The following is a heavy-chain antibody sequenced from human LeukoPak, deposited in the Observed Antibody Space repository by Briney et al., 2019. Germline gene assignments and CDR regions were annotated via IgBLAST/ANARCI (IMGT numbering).Heavy chain of an antibody. CDR3: ARENDSDAFDI. D-gene: IGHD1-1*01. CDR2: IIPIFGTA. CDR1: GGTFSSYA. J-gene: IGHJ3*02. V-gene: IGHV1-69*13. Sequence: SVKVSCKASGGTFSSYAVSRVRQAPEQGLEWMGGIIPIFGTANYAQKFQGRVTITADESTSTAYMELSSLRSEDTAVYYCARENDSDAFDIWGQGTMVTVSS.